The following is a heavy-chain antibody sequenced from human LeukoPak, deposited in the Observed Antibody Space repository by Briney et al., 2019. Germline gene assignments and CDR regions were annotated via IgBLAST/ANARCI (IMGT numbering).Heavy chain of an antibody. Sequence: GESLKISCKGSGYSFPNYWIGWVRQMPGKGLEWMGIIYPGDSHTRYSPSFQDQVTISVDKSISTAYLQWSSLKASDTAMYYCARGPYAYTSSATLGSYNWFDPWGQGSLITVSS. CDR1: GYSFPNYW. D-gene: IGHD2-2*02. V-gene: IGHV5-51*01. CDR2: IYPGDSHT. CDR3: ARGPYAYTSSATLGSYNWFDP. J-gene: IGHJ5*02.